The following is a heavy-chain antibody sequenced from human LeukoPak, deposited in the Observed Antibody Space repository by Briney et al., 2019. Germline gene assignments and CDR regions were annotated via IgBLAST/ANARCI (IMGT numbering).Heavy chain of an antibody. Sequence: GASLRLSCAASGFTFSNFAMMWVRQAPGTGPQWVSTITGYGATFYADSVRGRFTIFRDTSMNTLFLQMNSLGAEDTAVYYCAKGAAAGKVDWFDPWGQGTLVTVSS. V-gene: IGHV3-23*01. D-gene: IGHD6-13*01. CDR3: AKGAAAGKVDWFDP. J-gene: IGHJ5*02. CDR1: GFTFSNFA. CDR2: ITGYGAT.